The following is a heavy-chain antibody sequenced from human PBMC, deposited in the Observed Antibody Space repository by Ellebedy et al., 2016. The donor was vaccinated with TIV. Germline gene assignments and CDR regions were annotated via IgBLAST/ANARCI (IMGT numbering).Heavy chain of an antibody. D-gene: IGHD3-10*01. Sequence: GGSLRLSXAASGFTFRSHGIHWVRQAPGKGLEGVAVLSSDGSNKYYADSVKGRFTISRDNSKNTLYLQMNSLRTDDMAVYYCARGGSSGSSDYWGQGTLVTVSS. CDR3: ARGGSSGSSDY. V-gene: IGHV3-30*03. CDR1: GFTFRSHG. CDR2: LSSDGSNK. J-gene: IGHJ4*02.